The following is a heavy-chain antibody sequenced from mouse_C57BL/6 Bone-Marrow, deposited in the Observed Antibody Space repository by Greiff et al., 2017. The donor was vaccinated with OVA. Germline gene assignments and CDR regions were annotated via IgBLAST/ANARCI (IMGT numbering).Heavy chain of an antibody. Sequence: QVQLQQSGAELVRPGASVTLSCKASGYTFTDYEMHWVKQTPVHGLEWIGAIDPETGGTAYNQKFKGKAILTADKSSSTAYMELRSLTSEDSAVYYCTRVGVLLRAWFAYWGQGTLVTVSA. CDR3: TRVGVLLRAWFAY. V-gene: IGHV1-15*01. CDR2: IDPETGGT. CDR1: GYTFTDYE. D-gene: IGHD1-1*01. J-gene: IGHJ3*01.